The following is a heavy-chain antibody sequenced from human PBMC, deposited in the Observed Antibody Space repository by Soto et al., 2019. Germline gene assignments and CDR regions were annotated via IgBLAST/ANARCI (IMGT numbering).Heavy chain of an antibody. Sequence: ASVKVSCKASGYTFTSYYMHWVRQAPGQGLEWMGWISAYNGNTSYAQKLQGRVTMTTDTSTSTAYMELRSLRSDDTAVYYCARDLKMSSSWYESLNAFDIWGQGTMVTVSS. CDR1: GYTFTSYY. CDR3: ARDLKMSSSWYESLNAFDI. V-gene: IGHV1-18*04. J-gene: IGHJ3*02. CDR2: ISAYNGNT. D-gene: IGHD6-13*01.